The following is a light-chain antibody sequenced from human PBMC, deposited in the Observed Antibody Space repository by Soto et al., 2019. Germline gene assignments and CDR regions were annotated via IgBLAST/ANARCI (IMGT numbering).Light chain of an antibody. J-gene: IGKJ4*01. CDR3: QQADSFPLT. CDR1: QSIYKW. CDR2: AAS. Sequence: DIQLTQSPSSVSASIGDRVTISCRASQSIYKWLVWYQQKPGKAPKLLIYAASSLQSGVPSRFSGSGSGTEFTLTISSLQPEDSATYYCQQADSFPLTFGGGTEVAI. V-gene: IGKV1-12*01.